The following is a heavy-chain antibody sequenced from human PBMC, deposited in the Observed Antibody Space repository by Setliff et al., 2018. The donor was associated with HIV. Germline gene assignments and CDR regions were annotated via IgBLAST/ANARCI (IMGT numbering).Heavy chain of an antibody. CDR2: FIPVLDIT. D-gene: IGHD2-15*01. CDR1: GGTSNKYA. Sequence: SVKVSCKASGGTSNKYAINWVRQAPGQGLEWMGQFIPVLDITNYAQKFQGRVTITADASSSTMYMELSSLRPDDTAVYHCAKGPLHGGFDIWGQGTMVTVSS. CDR3: AKGPLHGGFDI. J-gene: IGHJ3*02. V-gene: IGHV1-69*10.